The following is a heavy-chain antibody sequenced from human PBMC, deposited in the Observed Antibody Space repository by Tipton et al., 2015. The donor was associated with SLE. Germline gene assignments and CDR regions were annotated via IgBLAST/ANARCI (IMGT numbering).Heavy chain of an antibody. CDR3: AREFLNPVTTVHYYFDL. Sequence: TLSLTCTVSGCSISSYYWSCIRQPAGGGLAWIGRVYTNDNTNYNPSPQSRVTMSVDTSKNHFSLKLISVTAADTAVYYCAREFLNPVTTVHYYFDLWGRGTLVTVSS. V-gene: IGHV4-4*07. CDR1: GCSISSYY. D-gene: IGHD4-11*01. J-gene: IGHJ2*01. CDR2: VYTNDNT.